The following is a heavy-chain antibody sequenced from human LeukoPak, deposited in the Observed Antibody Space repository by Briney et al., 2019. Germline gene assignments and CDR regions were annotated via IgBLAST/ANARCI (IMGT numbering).Heavy chain of an antibody. J-gene: IGHJ4*02. CDR2: ISGSGGIT. CDR3: AKDGYGSGSKLDY. CDR1: GLTFSSHA. V-gene: IGHV3-23*01. D-gene: IGHD6-19*01. Sequence: GGSLRLSCAASGLTFSSHAMSWVRQAPGKGLEWVSGISGSGGITYYADSGKGRFTISRDNSKNTLYLQMNSLRAEDTAVYYCAKDGYGSGSKLDYWGQGTLVTVSS.